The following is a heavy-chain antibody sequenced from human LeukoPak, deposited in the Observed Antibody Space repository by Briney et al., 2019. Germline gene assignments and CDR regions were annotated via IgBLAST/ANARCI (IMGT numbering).Heavy chain of an antibody. CDR3: ARDLVVVGGSDAFDI. CDR1: GGSISSHY. CDR2: IYFLGST. D-gene: IGHD3-22*01. V-gene: IGHV4-59*11. Sequence: SETLSLTCNVSGGSISSHYWSWIRQPPGKGLEWIGYIYFLGSTNYNPSLKSRVTISLDTSKNQFSLKLSSVTAADTAVYYCARDLVVVGGSDAFDIWGQGTMVTVSS. J-gene: IGHJ3*02.